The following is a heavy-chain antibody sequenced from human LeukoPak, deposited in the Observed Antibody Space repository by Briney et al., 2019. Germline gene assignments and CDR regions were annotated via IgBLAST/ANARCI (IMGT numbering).Heavy chain of an antibody. V-gene: IGHV4-59*01. CDR2: IYYSGTT. Sequence: PSETLSLTCTVSGGSISSYYWSWIRQPPGKGLEWIGYIYYSGTTNYNPYLKRRVTISVDTSKNQFSMKLRSVTAADTAVYYCARGGWSAFDIWGQGTMVTVSS. D-gene: IGHD3-10*01. J-gene: IGHJ3*02. CDR1: GGSISSYY. CDR3: ARGGWSAFDI.